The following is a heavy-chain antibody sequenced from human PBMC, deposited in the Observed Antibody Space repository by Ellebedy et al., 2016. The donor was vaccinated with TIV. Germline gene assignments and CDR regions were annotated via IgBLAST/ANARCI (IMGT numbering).Heavy chain of an antibody. CDR3: ARDIVVVPAAMPVGLGY. V-gene: IGHV3-30-3*01. Sequence: GESLKISCAASGFTFSSYAMHWVRPAPGKGLEWVAVISYDGSNKYYADSVKGRFTIYRDNSKNTLYLQMNSLRAEDTAVYYSARDIVVVPAAMPVGLGYWGQGTLVTVSS. CDR2: ISYDGSNK. J-gene: IGHJ4*02. D-gene: IGHD2-2*01. CDR1: GFTFSSYA.